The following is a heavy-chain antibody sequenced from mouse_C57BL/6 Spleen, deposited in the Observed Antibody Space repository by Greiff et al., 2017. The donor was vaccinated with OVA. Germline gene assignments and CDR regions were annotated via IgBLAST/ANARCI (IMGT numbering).Heavy chain of an antibody. CDR3: ARHEEDYGYDGGASMDY. D-gene: IGHD2-2*01. CDR2: FYPGSGSI. Sequence: QVQLQQSGAELVKPGASVKLSCKASGYTFTEYTIHWVKQRSGQGLEWIGWFYPGSGSIKYNEKFKDKATLTAYKSSSTVYMELSRLTSEDSAVYFCARHEEDYGYDGGASMDYWGQGTSVTVSS. CDR1: GYTFTEYT. J-gene: IGHJ4*01. V-gene: IGHV1-62-2*01.